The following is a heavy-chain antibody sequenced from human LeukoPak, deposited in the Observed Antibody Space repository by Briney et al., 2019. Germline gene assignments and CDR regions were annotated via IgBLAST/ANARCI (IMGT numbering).Heavy chain of an antibody. Sequence: GGSLRLFVAASGFTLNSKGMRSPPHAQGKGLEWGAVISYDGSNKYYAASVKGRFTISRDNSKNTLYLQMNSLRAEDTAVYYCAKDYYDSSGYYPFGYWGQGTLVTVSS. CDR1: GFTLNSKG. J-gene: IGHJ4*02. CDR2: ISYDGSNK. CDR3: AKDYYDSSGYYPFGY. D-gene: IGHD3-22*01. V-gene: IGHV3-30*18.